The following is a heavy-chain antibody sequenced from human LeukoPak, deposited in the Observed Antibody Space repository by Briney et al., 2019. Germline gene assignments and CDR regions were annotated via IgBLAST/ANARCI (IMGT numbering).Heavy chain of an antibody. CDR1: GYTFTSYY. CDR2: INPSGGST. V-gene: IGHV1-46*01. CDR3: ARNIEPLGAVAGPVDY. Sequence: ASVKVSCKASGYTFTSYYMHWVRQAPGQGLEWMGIINPSGGSTSYAQKFQGRVTVTRDTSTSTVYMELSSLRSEDTAVYYCARNIEPLGAVAGPVDYWGQGTLVTVSS. D-gene: IGHD6-19*01. J-gene: IGHJ4*02.